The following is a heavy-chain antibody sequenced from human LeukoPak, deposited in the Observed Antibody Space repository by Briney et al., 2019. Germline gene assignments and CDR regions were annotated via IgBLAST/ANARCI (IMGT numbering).Heavy chain of an antibody. CDR3: ARDGQGTPSNYGMDV. CDR1: GGTFSSYA. Sequence: ASVKVSCKASGGTFSSYAISWVRQAPGQGLEWMGRIIPILGIANYAQKFQGRVTITADKSTSTAYMELSSLRSEDTAVYYCARDGQGTPSNYGMDVWGQGTTVTVSS. D-gene: IGHD1-1*01. V-gene: IGHV1-69*04. J-gene: IGHJ6*02. CDR2: IIPILGIA.